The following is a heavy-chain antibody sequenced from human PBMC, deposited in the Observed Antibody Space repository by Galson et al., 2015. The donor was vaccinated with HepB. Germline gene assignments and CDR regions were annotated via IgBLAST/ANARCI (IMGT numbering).Heavy chain of an antibody. CDR2: FDPEDGET. Sequence: SVKVSCKVSGYTLTELSMHWVRQAPGKGLEWMGGFDPEDGETIYAQKFQGRVTMTEDTSTDTAYMELSSLRSEDTAVYYCATSYCRGGYCRGYGRDVWGQGTTVTVSS. CDR1: GYTLTELS. D-gene: IGHD2-21*01. CDR3: ATSYCRGGYCRGYGRDV. V-gene: IGHV1-24*01. J-gene: IGHJ6*02.